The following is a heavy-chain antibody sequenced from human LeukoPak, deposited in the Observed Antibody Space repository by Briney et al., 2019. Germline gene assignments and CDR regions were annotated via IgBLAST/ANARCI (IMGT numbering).Heavy chain of an antibody. CDR3: ARDKDEEYSSFWGGWFDP. J-gene: IGHJ5*02. CDR1: GFPLSSYS. V-gene: IGHV3-21*01. Sequence: RAGGSLTLSCAASGFPLSSYSMKWVRQSPGEGVEWVSSITSSSSYIYYADSVKGRFTISRDNAKNSQYLQINRLRPEDAAVYYCARDKDEEYSSFWGGWFDPWGEGTLVTVSS. CDR2: ITSSSSYI. D-gene: IGHD6-6*01.